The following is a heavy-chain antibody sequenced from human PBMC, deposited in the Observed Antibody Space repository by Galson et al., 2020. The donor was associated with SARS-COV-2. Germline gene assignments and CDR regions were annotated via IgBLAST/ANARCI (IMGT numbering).Heavy chain of an antibody. D-gene: IGHD6-19*01. V-gene: IGHV3-53*01. Sequence: GESLKISCAASGFTVSSNYMSWVRQAPGKGLEWVSVIYSGGSTYYADSVKGRFTISRDNSKNTLYLQINSLRAEDTAVYYCARLGYSSGWNPGAFQHWGQGTLVTVSS. CDR1: GFTVSSNY. CDR3: ARLGYSSGWNPGAFQH. J-gene: IGHJ1*01. CDR2: IYSGGST.